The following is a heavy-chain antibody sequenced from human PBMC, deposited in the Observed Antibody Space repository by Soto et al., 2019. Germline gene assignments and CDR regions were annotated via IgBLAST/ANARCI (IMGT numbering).Heavy chain of an antibody. J-gene: IGHJ4*02. CDR3: ARLSKRLFGQYKVDY. CDR1: GDSVTHGDNY. Sequence: QVQLQESGPGLVKASQSLSLTCTVSGDSVTHGDNYWGWIRQPPGKGLEWISYIYHTGSASFSPYLKGRGSMSVDTSSNVFSLELTSVTAADTAMYYCARLSKRLFGQYKVDYWGQGVLVTVSS. CDR2: IYHTGSA. D-gene: IGHD3-3*01. V-gene: IGHV4-30-4*01.